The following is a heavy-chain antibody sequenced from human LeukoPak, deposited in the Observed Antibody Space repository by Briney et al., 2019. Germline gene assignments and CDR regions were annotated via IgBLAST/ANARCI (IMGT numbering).Heavy chain of an antibody. CDR1: GYSISSGYY. Sequence: SETLSLTCTVSGYSISSGYYWGWLRQPPGKGLEWIGSIYHSGSTYYNPSLKSQVTISVDTSKNQFSLKLTSVTAADTAVYYCARLYYYGSNWFDPWGQGTLVTVSS. D-gene: IGHD3-10*01. CDR3: ARLYYYGSNWFDP. CDR2: IYHSGST. V-gene: IGHV4-38-2*02. J-gene: IGHJ5*02.